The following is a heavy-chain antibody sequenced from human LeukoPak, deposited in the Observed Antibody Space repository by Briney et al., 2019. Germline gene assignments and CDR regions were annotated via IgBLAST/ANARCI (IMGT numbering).Heavy chain of an antibody. CDR3: AKSRGIVVVVAATPFDY. J-gene: IGHJ4*02. CDR2: ISYDGSNK. D-gene: IGHD2-15*01. V-gene: IGHV3-30*18. Sequence: PGGSLRLSCAASGFTFSSYGMHWVRQAPGKGLEWVAVISYDGSNKYYADSVKGRFTISRDNSKNTLYLQMNSLRAEDTAVYYCAKSRGIVVVVAATPFDYWGQGTLVTVSS. CDR1: GFTFSSYG.